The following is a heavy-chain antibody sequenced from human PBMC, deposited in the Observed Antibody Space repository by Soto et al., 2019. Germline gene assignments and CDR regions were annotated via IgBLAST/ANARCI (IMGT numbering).Heavy chain of an antibody. CDR1: GFTFSSYA. D-gene: IGHD6-13*01. CDR2: ISGSGGST. CDR3: ENWSTSSWYAADY. V-gene: IGHV3-23*01. Sequence: PGGSLTLSCTASGFTFSSYAMSWVRQAPGKGLEWVSAISGSGGSTYYADSAKGRFTISRDNSKNTLYLQMNSLRAEDTAVYYCENWSTSSWYAADYSGQGTLLPV. J-gene: IGHJ4*02.